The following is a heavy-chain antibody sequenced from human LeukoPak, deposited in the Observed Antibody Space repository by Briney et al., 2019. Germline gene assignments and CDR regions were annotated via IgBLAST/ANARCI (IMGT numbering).Heavy chain of an antibody. J-gene: IGHJ4*02. D-gene: IGHD3-22*01. V-gene: IGHV1-18*01. Sequence: ASVKVSCKASGYTFTSYGISWVRQAPGQGLEWMGWISAYNGNTNYAQKLQGRVTMTTDTSTSTAYMELRSLRSEDTAVYYCARDTRGYYDSSGPTDYWGQGTLVTVSS. CDR2: ISAYNGNT. CDR1: GYTFTSYG. CDR3: ARDTRGYYDSSGPTDY.